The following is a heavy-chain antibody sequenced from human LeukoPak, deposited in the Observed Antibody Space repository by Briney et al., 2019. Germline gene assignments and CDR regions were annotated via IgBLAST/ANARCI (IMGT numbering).Heavy chain of an antibody. J-gene: IGHJ5*02. CDR1: GYTFTGYY. D-gene: IGHD2-8*01. V-gene: IGHV1-46*03. CDR2: INPSGGST. Sequence: ASVKVSYKASGYTFTGYYMHWVRQAPGQGLEWMGIINPSGGSTSYAQKFQGRVTMTRDTSTSTVYMELSSLRSGDTAVYYCARGGANCTNGVCEWNWFDPWGQGTLVTVSS. CDR3: ARGGANCTNGVCEWNWFDP.